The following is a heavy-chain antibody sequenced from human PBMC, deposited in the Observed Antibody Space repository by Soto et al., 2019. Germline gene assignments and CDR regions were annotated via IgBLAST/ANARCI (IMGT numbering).Heavy chain of an antibody. V-gene: IGHV4-4*02. Sequence: PAETLSLTCAVSGASIGSGGWLSLFRQPPGKGLEWIAEIFHDGNTNYSPSLKSRVTISVDKSQNQFSLNVYSVTAADTAVYYCARHEGWTGPDQWGQGTLVTVSS. CDR3: ARHEGWTGPDQ. CDR2: IFHDGNT. D-gene: IGHD2-8*02. CDR1: GASIGSGGW. J-gene: IGHJ5*02.